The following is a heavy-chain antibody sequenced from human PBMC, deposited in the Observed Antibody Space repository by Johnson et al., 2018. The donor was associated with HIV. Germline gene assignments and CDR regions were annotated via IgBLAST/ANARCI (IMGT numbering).Heavy chain of an antibody. CDR2: ISTSGSTI. D-gene: IGHD3-22*01. Sequence: QVQLVESGGGLVQPGGSLRLSCAASGFSVSSNYMSWIRQAPGKGLEWVSYISTSGSTIYSADSVQGRFTISRDNAKNSLDLKMNSLRAEDTALYYCAKDLALSGYLDAFDIWGQGTMVTVSS. J-gene: IGHJ3*02. CDR1: GFSVSSNY. V-gene: IGHV3-11*01. CDR3: AKDLALSGYLDAFDI.